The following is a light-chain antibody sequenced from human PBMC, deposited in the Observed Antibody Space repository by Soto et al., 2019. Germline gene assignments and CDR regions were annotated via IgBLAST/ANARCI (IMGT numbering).Light chain of an antibody. V-gene: IGLV2-8*01. CDR1: SSDVGAHNY. CDR2: DVN. CDR3: CSYAGGNNWV. Sequence: QSVLTQAPSASGSPGQSVTISCTGTSSDVGAHNYFSWYQQNPGKAPKLMLYDVNKRPSGVPDRFSGSKSRNTASLTVSVLHAEDEADYYCCSYAGGNNWVFGGGTKVTVL. J-gene: IGLJ3*02.